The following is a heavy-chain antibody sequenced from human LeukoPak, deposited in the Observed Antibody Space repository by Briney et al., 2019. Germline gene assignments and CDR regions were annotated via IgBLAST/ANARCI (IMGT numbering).Heavy chain of an antibody. CDR3: ATSLLNYYDSSGLPPGTCR. CDR1: GYTFTSYG. CDR2: ISAYNGNT. Sequence: GASVKVSCKASGYTFTSYGISWVRQAPGQGLEWMGWISAYNGNTNYAQKFQGRVTITADKSTSTAYMELSSLRSEDTAVYYCATSLLNYYDSSGLPPGTCRWGQGTLVTVSS. V-gene: IGHV1-18*01. J-gene: IGHJ4*02. D-gene: IGHD3-22*01.